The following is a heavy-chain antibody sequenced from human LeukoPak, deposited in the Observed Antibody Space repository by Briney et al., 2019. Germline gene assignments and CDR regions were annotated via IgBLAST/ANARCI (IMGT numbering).Heavy chain of an antibody. CDR2: IRYDGSNK. CDR1: GFTFSSYG. Sequence: GGSLRLSCAASGFTFSSYGMHWVRQAPGKGLEWVAFIRYDGSNKYYADSVKGRFTISRDNSKNTLYLQRNSLRAEDTAVYYCASSSSLYYYMDVWGKGTTVTVSS. J-gene: IGHJ6*03. D-gene: IGHD2-2*01. CDR3: ASSSSLYYYMDV. V-gene: IGHV3-30*02.